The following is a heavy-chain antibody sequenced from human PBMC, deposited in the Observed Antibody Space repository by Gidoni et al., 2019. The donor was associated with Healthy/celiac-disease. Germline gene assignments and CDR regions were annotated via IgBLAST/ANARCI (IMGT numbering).Heavy chain of an antibody. J-gene: IGHJ5*02. V-gene: IGHV1-69*01. CDR1: GGTFSSYA. CDR3: AQIAARRIVNWFDP. Sequence: QVQLVQSGAEVKKPGSSVKVSCKASGGTFSSYAISWVRQAPGQGLEWMGGIIPIFGTANYAQKLQGRVTITADESTSTAYMELSSLRSEDTAVYYCAQIAARRIVNWFDPWGQGTLVTVSS. CDR2: IIPIFGTA. D-gene: IGHD6-6*01.